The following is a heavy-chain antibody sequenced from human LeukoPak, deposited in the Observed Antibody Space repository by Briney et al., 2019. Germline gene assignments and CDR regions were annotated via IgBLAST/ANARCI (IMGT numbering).Heavy chain of an antibody. V-gene: IGHV4-61*01. CDR3: AREGKYSLDY. CDR2: IHYSGST. J-gene: IGHJ4*02. CDR1: GDSVSSGRYY. D-gene: IGHD3-10*01. Sequence: PSETLSLTCTVSGDSVSSGRYYWSWIRQPPGRGLEGIGYIHYSGSTNYNPSLKGRFTTLVDTSKNQFFLKLRSVNAADKAVYYCAREGKYSLDYWGQGTLVTVPS.